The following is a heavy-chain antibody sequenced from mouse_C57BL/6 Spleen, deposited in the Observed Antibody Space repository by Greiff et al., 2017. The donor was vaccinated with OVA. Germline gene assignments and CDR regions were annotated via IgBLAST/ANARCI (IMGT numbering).Heavy chain of an antibody. J-gene: IGHJ2*01. D-gene: IGHD4-1*01. CDR1: GYTFTDYE. V-gene: IGHV1-15*01. CDR2: IDPETGGT. Sequence: VQGVESGAELVRPGASVTLSCKASGYTFTDYEMHWVKQTPVHGLEWIGAIDPETGGTAYNQKFKGKAILTADKSSSTAYMELRSLTSEDSAVYYCTRSGLGRYWGQGTTLTVSS. CDR3: TRSGLGRY.